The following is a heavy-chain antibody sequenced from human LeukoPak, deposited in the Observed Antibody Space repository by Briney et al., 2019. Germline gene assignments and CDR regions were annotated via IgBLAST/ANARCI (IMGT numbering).Heavy chain of an antibody. CDR2: ISWNSGSI. CDR3: AKDLGYGTNDDDAFDI. Sequence: PGRSLRLSCAASGFTFDDYAMPWVRQAPGKGLEWVSGISWNSGSIGYADSVKGRFTISRDNAKNSLYLQMNSLRAEDTALYYCAKDLGYGTNDDDAFDIWGQGTMVTVSS. CDR1: GFTFDDYA. V-gene: IGHV3-9*01. D-gene: IGHD4-17*01. J-gene: IGHJ3*02.